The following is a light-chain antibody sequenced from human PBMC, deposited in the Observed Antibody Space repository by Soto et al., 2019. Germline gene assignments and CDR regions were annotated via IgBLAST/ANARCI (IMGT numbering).Light chain of an antibody. J-gene: IGLJ2*01. V-gene: IGLV2-14*01. CDR2: DVS. Sequence: QSALTQPASVSGSPGQSITISCTGTSRDVGGYNYVSWYQQHPGKAPKLMIYDVSNRPSGVSNRFSGSKSGTTASLTISGLPAEDEADYYCSSYTSSSTLVFGGGTKVTVL. CDR1: SRDVGGYNY. CDR3: SSYTSSSTLV.